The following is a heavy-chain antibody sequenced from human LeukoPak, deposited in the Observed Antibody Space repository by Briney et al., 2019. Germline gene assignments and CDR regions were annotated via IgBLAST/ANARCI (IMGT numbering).Heavy chain of an antibody. V-gene: IGHV3-23*01. CDR1: GFTFSTYA. D-gene: IGHD3-10*01. Sequence: GGSLRLSCAASGFTFSTYAMSRVRQAPGKGLEWVSDISGSGGLTYYADSVKGRFTISRDNSKNTLYLQMNSLRAEDTAVYYCAKAPYGSGSYYIYYFDYWGQGTLVTVSS. CDR2: ISGSGGLT. CDR3: AKAPYGSGSYYIYYFDY. J-gene: IGHJ4*02.